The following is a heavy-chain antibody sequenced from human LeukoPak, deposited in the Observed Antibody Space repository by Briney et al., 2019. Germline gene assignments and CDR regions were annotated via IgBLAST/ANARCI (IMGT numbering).Heavy chain of an antibody. CDR3: VKDNPLDY. Sequence: PGGSLRLSCVASGFTFRSYGIHWVRQAPGKGLEWLAFIWYDEITKDYADSVKGRFTISRDNSKNTLYLHINSLRAEDTAVYYCVKDNPLDYWGQGTLVIVSS. CDR2: IWYDEITK. CDR1: GFTFRSYG. V-gene: IGHV3-30*02. D-gene: IGHD1-14*01. J-gene: IGHJ4*02.